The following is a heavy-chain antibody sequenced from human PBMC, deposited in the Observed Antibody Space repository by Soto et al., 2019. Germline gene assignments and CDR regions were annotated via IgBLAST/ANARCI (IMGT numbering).Heavy chain of an antibody. Sequence: QVQLQESGPGLVKPSQTLSLTCTVSGGSISSGGYYWSWIRQHPGKGLEWIGYIYYSGSTYYNPSLKSRVTISVDTSKNQFSLKLSSVTAAYTAVYYCARDQRVVVAATPMYYYYGMDVWGQGTTVTVS. V-gene: IGHV4-31*03. J-gene: IGHJ6*02. CDR3: ARDQRVVVAATPMYYYYGMDV. CDR1: GGSISSGGYY. CDR2: IYYSGST. D-gene: IGHD2-15*01.